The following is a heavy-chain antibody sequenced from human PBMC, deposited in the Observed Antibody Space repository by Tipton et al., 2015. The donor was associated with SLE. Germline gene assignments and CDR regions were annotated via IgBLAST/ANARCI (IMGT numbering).Heavy chain of an antibody. J-gene: IGHJ4*02. CDR2: ISYDGNNK. CDR3: ARGMGDIVVVVSAITPDY. V-gene: IGHV3-30*04. CDR1: GFTFSNYA. Sequence: RSLRLSCAASGFTFSNYAMHWVRQAPGKGLEWVAVISYDGNNKYYADSVKGRFTISRDNSKNTLYLQMNSLRAEDTAVFYCARGMGDIVVVVSAITPDYWGQGTLVTVSS. D-gene: IGHD2-15*01.